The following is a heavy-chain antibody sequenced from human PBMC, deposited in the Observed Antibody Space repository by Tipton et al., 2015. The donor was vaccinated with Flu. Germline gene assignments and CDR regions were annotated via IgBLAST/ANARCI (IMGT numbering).Heavy chain of an antibody. CDR2: IHQSGTT. CDR3: ARLTYYYGSGTSDC. CDR1: GYSISSGYY. J-gene: IGHJ4*02. D-gene: IGHD3-10*01. Sequence: TLSLTCAVSGYSISSGYYWGWIRQPPGKGLEWIGSIHQSGTTYYKSSLKSRVTISADTWKTQFSLKLGSVTAADTAVYYCARLTYYYGSGTSDCWGQGTLLTVSS. V-gene: IGHV4-38-2*01.